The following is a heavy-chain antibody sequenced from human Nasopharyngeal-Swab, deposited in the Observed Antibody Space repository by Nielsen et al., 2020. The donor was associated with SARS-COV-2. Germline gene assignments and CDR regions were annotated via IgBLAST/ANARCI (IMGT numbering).Heavy chain of an antibody. D-gene: IGHD3-10*01. V-gene: IGHV4-39*01. CDR2: IYYSGST. CDR3: ERLLWFGELCWFDP. J-gene: IGHJ5*02. CDR1: GGSTSSISYY. Sequence: SDTLSLTCTVSGGSTSSISYYWCWIRQPPGKGLEWIGSIYYSGSTYYNPSLNSRVTISVDTSKNQFSLKLSSVTAADTAVYYCERLLWFGELCWFDPWGQGTLVTVSS.